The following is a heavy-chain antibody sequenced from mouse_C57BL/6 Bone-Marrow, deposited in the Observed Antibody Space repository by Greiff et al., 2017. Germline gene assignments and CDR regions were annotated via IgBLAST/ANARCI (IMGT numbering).Heavy chain of an antibody. Sequence: QVQLQQSGAELVRPGTSVKMSCKASGYTFTNYWIGWAKQRPGHGLEWIGDIYPGGGYTNYNEKFKGKATLTADKSSSTAYMQFSSLTSEDSAIYDCARSFYYYGSPYWYFDVWGTGTTVTVSS. CDR1: GYTFTNYW. CDR2: IYPGGGYT. CDR3: ARSFYYYGSPYWYFDV. D-gene: IGHD1-1*01. J-gene: IGHJ1*03. V-gene: IGHV1-63*01.